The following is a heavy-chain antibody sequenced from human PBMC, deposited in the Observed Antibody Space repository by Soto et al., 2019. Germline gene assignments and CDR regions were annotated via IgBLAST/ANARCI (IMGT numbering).Heavy chain of an antibody. CDR2: IYYSGST. J-gene: IGHJ5*02. CDR3: ALSRPTICGVVPSFWFDP. Sequence: SETLSLTCTVSGGSISSGGYYWSWIRQHPGKGLEWIGYIYYSGSTYYNPSLKSRVTISVDTSKNQFSLKLSSVTAADTAVYSCALSRPTICGVVPSFWFDPWGQGTLVTVSS. V-gene: IGHV4-31*03. D-gene: IGHD3-3*01. CDR1: GGSISSGGYY.